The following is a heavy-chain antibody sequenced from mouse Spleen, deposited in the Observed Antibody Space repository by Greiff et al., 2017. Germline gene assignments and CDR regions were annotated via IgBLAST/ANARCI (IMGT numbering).Heavy chain of an antibody. CDR2: INSNGGST. J-gene: IGHJ2*01. CDR1: GFTFSSYA. Sequence: EVQVVESGGGLVKPGGSLKLSCAASGFTFSSYAMSWVRQTPEKRLEWVAAINSNGGSTYYPDTVKDRFTISRDNAKNTLYLQMSSLRSEDTALYYCARQGYGPYYFDYWGQGTTLTVSS. CDR3: ARQGYGPYYFDY. D-gene: IGHD2-10*02. V-gene: IGHV5-6-2*01.